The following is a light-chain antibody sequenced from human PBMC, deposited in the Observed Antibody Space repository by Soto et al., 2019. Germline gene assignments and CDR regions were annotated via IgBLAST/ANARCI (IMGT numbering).Light chain of an antibody. Sequence: ETVMTQSPVTLSVSPGETVTLSCRASQSVSSNLAWYQQRPGQAPRLLIFGASTRATGIPARFSGSGSGTEFTLTISSLQSEDFAVYFCQQYNNSLTFCQGTNVDIK. CDR3: QQYNNSLT. V-gene: IGKV3-15*01. CDR1: QSVSSN. J-gene: IGKJ1*01. CDR2: GAS.